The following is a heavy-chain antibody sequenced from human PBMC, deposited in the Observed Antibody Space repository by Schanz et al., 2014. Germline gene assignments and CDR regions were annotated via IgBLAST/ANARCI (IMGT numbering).Heavy chain of an antibody. CDR3: AKKGGDYGSGSYQIIDD. V-gene: IGHV3-23*04. Sequence: EVQLVESGGGLVQPGGSLRFSCAASGFTFSSFAMSWVRQAPGKGLEWVSYIGGSGSDTYYADSVRGRFTISRDNSKNMLYLQMNSLRADDTAVYYCAKKGGDYGSGSYQIIDDWGQGTLVTVSS. J-gene: IGHJ4*02. CDR1: GFTFSSFA. D-gene: IGHD3-10*01. CDR2: IGGSGSDT.